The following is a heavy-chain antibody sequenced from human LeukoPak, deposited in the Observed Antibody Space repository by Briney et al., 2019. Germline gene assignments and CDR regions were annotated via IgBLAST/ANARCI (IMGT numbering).Heavy chain of an antibody. CDR2: IYYSGST. CDR1: GGSISSYY. V-gene: IGHV4-59*01. J-gene: IGHJ4*02. CDR3: ARGVAAAGTAYFDY. D-gene: IGHD6-13*01. Sequence: PSETQSLTCTVSGGSISSYYWSWIRQPPGKGLEWIGYIYYSGSTNYNPSLKSRVTISVDTSKNQCSLKLSSVTAADTAVYYCARGVAAAGTAYFDYWGQGTLVTVSS.